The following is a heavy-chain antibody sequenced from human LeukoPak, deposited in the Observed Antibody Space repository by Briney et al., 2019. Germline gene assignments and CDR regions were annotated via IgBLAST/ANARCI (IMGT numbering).Heavy chain of an antibody. CDR2: LRYDGSNK. Sequence: GGSLRLSCAASGFTFSAYGMHWVRQAPGKGLEWVAFLRYDGSNKYYADSVKGRFTISRDNSKNTLYLQMNSLRAEDTAVYYCAKEGYSSSWYSFVYWGQGTLVTVSS. CDR3: AKEGYSSSWYSFVY. V-gene: IGHV3-30*02. J-gene: IGHJ4*02. CDR1: GFTFSAYG. D-gene: IGHD6-13*01.